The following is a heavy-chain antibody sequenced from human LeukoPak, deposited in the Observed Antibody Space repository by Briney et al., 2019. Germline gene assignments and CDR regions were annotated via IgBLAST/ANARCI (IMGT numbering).Heavy chain of an antibody. J-gene: IGHJ4*02. CDR3: TRGGSTVTLFDC. D-gene: IGHD4-17*01. CDR2: ISSDGGRT. Sequence: PGGSLRLSCAASGFTLNNYGMYWVSQAPGKGPEYVSAISSDGGRTYYADSVKGRFTISRDKSKNTLYLQMGSLRPEDTALYYCTRGGSTVTLFDCWGQGTLVTVSS. V-gene: IGHV3-64*02. CDR1: GFTLNNYG.